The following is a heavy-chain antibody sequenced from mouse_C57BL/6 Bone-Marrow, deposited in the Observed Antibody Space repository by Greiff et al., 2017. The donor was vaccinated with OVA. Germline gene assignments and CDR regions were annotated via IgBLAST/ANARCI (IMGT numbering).Heavy chain of an antibody. CDR1: GYTFTDYY. D-gene: IGHD1-3*01. CDR2: INPNNGGT. J-gene: IGHJ4*01. CDR3: ARGSGRDY. V-gene: IGHV1-26*01. Sequence: VQLQQSGPELVKPGASVKISCKASGYTFTDYYMNWVKQSHGKSLEWIGDINPNNGGTSYNQKFKGKATLTVDKSSSTDYMELRSLTTEDSAVYYCARGSGRDYWGQGTSVTVSS.